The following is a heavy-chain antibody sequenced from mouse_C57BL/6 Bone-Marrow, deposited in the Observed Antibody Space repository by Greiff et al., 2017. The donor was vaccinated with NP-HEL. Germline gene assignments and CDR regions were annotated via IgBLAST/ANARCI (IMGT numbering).Heavy chain of an antibody. CDR1: GFTFSDYG. CDR3: AREGYYGPLDY. J-gene: IGHJ2*01. D-gene: IGHD1-2*01. CDR2: ISSGSSTI. V-gene: IGHV5-17*01. Sequence: EVKLVESGGGLVKPGGSLKLSCAASGFTFSDYGMHWVRQAPEKGLEWVAYISSGSSTIYYADTVKGRFTISRDNAKNTLFLQMTSLRSENTAMYYCAREGYYGPLDYWGQGTTLTVSS.